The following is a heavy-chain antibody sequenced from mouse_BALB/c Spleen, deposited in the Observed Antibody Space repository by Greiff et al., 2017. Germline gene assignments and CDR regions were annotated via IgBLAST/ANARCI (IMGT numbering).Heavy chain of an antibody. Sequence: EVQGVESGGGLVQPGGSRKLSCAASGFTFSSFGMHWVRQAPEKGLEWVAYISSGSSTIYYADTVKGRFTISRDNPKNTLFLQMTSLRSEDTAMYYCARATMIAAGAMDCGGRGTSVTVSS. CDR2: ISSGSSTI. CDR1: GFTFSSFG. J-gene: IGHJ4*01. V-gene: IGHV5-17*02. D-gene: IGHD2-4*01. CDR3: ARATMIAAGAMDC.